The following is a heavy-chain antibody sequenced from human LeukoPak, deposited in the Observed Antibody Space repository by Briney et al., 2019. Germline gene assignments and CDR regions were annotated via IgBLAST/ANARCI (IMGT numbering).Heavy chain of an antibody. V-gene: IGHV3-7*03. J-gene: IGHJ6*04. CDR1: GFTFSSYW. CDR2: IKQDGSDK. CDR3: ARGSGYYYYYGMDV. Sequence: GGSLRLSCAASGFTFSSYWMSWVRQAPGKGLEWVANIKQDGSDKYHVDSVKGRFTISRDNARNSLYLQMNSLRAEDTAVYYCARGSGYYYYYGMDVWGKGTTVTVSS.